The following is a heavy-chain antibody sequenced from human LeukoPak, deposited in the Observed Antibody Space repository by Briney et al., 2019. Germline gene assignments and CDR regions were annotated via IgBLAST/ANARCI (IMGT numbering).Heavy chain of an antibody. V-gene: IGHV3-30-3*01. CDR1: GFTFSHYP. CDR3: ARDALLSHLYFYMDV. D-gene: IGHD2-21*01. J-gene: IGHJ6*03. CDR2: ISYAGGNE. Sequence: PGGSLRLSCAASGFTFSHYPMHWVRQAPGKGLEWVAVISYAGGNEYYADSVKGRFTISRDNSKNTLYLQMNSLRTEDTAFYYCARDALLSHLYFYMDVWGRGTTVTVSS.